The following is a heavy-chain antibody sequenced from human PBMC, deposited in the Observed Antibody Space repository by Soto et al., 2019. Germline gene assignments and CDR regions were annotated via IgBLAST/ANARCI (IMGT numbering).Heavy chain of an antibody. CDR3: APDVAAIAATGY. D-gene: IGHD2-15*01. V-gene: IGHV3-21*01. Sequence: EVQLVESGGGLVKPGGSLRLSCAASGFTFSSYSMNWVRRTPGKGLEWASATDPDGTYKIYADSVKGRFTISRDNARNSLYLQMNSLRDEDTAVYYCAPDVAAIAATGYWGQGTLVTVSS. CDR2: TDPDGTYK. CDR1: GFTFSSYS. J-gene: IGHJ4*02.